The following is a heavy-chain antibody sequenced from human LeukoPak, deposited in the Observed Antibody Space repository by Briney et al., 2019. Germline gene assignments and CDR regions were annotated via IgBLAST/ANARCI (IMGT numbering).Heavy chain of an antibody. V-gene: IGHV4-39*01. CDR1: GYSISSGYSISSGYY. CDR2: VFFVGTT. Sequence: SETLSLTCSVSGYSISSGYSISSGYYWVWIRQPPGKALEWIGSVFFVGTTHYNPSLKSRVTISVDTSNNQISLKLTSVTAADTSVYFCASGKQGGAFDLWGLGTTVTVSS. J-gene: IGHJ3*01. D-gene: IGHD1-26*01. CDR3: ASGKQGGAFDL.